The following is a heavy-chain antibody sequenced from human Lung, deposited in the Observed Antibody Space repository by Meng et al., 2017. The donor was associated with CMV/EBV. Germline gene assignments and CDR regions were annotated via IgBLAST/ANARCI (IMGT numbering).Heavy chain of an antibody. V-gene: IGHV4-31*03. D-gene: IGHD2-21*01. CDR2: IYYSGST. J-gene: IGHJ1*01. CDR1: GGSISSGGYY. Sequence: SETXSLXCTVSGGSISSGGYYWSWIRQHPGKGLEWIGYIYYSGSTYYNPSLKSRVTISVDTSKNQFSLKLSSVTAADTAVYYCARGGEPYCGGDCSPGYFQHXGQGXLVTVSS. CDR3: ARGGEPYCGGDCSPGYFQH.